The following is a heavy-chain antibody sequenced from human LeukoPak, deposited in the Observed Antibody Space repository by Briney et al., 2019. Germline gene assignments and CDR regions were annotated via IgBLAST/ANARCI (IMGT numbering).Heavy chain of an antibody. Sequence: GGSLRLSCAVSGFTFSDYWMRWVRQAPGKRLEWVASINKDGSEVQYVGSVKGRFTISRDNAKNSVYLQMTSLGAEDTAVYYCATYTQYFGAPGTDYWGLGTLVTVSS. CDR3: ATYTQYFGAPGTDY. CDR1: GFTFSDYW. CDR2: INKDGSEV. V-gene: IGHV3-7*01. D-gene: IGHD3-10*01. J-gene: IGHJ4*02.